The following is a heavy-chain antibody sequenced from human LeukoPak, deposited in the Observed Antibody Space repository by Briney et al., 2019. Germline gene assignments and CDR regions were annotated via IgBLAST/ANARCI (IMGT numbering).Heavy chain of an antibody. CDR3: AKDQGGVLWFGELNYRP. J-gene: IGHJ5*02. CDR1: GFTFDDYA. D-gene: IGHD3-10*01. V-gene: IGHV3-23*01. Sequence: PGGSLRLSCAASGFTFDDYAMHWVRQAPGKGLEWVSGISGSGGSTYYADSVKGRFTISRDNSKNTLYLQMNSLRAEDTAVYYCAKDQGGVLWFGELNYRPWGQGTLVTVSS. CDR2: ISGSGGST.